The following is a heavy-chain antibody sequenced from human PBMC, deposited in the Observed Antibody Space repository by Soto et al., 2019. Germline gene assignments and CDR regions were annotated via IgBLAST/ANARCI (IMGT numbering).Heavy chain of an antibody. Sequence: GASVKVSCKTSGGIFSSYSVSWVRQAPGQGLEWMGGIIPIFGIPTYAQKFQVRVTISADESTSTASMELSGLRSEDTAIYYCTRGHGFNGASFDYWGQGTLVTVSS. V-gene: IGHV1-69*13. CDR3: TRGHGFNGASFDY. CDR1: GGIFSSYS. CDR2: IIPIFGIP. D-gene: IGHD2-8*01. J-gene: IGHJ4*02.